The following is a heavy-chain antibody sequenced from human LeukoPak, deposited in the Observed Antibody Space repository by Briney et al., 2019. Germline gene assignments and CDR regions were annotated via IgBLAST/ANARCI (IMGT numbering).Heavy chain of an antibody. V-gene: IGHV3-20*04. J-gene: IGHJ4*02. CDR2: INWNGGST. Sequence: GGSLRLSCAASGFTFDDYGMSWVRQAPGKGLEWVSGINWNGGSTGYADSVKGRFTISGDNAKNSLYLQMNSLRAEDTALYYCARAMVRGWIPSYYFDYWGQGTLVTVSS. D-gene: IGHD3-10*01. CDR3: ARAMVRGWIPSYYFDY. CDR1: GFTFDDYG.